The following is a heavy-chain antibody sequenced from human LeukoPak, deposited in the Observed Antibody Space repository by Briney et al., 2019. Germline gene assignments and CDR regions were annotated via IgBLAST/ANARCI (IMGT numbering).Heavy chain of an antibody. CDR3: ATQGHYYDSSGYSNHYFDY. CDR2: IIPIFGTA. V-gene: IGHV1-69*13. CDR1: GYTFTGYY. J-gene: IGHJ4*02. Sequence: SVKVSCKASGYTFTGYYMHWVRQAPGQGLEWMGGIIPIFGTANHAQKFQGRVTITADESTSTAYMELSSLRSEDTAVYYCATQGHYYDSSGYSNHYFDYWGQGTLVTVSS. D-gene: IGHD3-22*01.